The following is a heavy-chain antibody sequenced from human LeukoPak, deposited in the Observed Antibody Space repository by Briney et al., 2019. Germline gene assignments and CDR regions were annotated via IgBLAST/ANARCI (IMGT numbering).Heavy chain of an antibody. D-gene: IGHD1-26*01. CDR2: INPKSGDT. Sequence: ASVTVSCKASGYTFTGNFIHWVRQAPGQGLEWVGLINPKSGDTTYAQRFQGRLTLTRDTSIRTAFMELGSLGSDDTAVYYCARGGIEVPAFDIWGRGTMVTVSS. J-gene: IGHJ3*02. CDR3: ARGGIEVPAFDI. V-gene: IGHV1-2*02. CDR1: GYTFTGNF.